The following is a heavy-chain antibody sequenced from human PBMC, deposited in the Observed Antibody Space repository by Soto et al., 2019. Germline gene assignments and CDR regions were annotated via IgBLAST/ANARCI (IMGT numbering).Heavy chain of an antibody. CDR2: INTYNQNT. CDR1: GYTFTNYP. J-gene: IGHJ4*02. V-gene: IGHV1-18*04. D-gene: IGHD6-19*01. Sequence: QVQLVQSGGEVKKPGASVKVSCKASGYTFTNYPITWVRQAPGQGLEWMGWINTYNQNTIYAQKFQGRVTMTTDTSTSTFCLEFGSLRSDDTAGYYCGGESPGSGWSFDFWGQGSLVTVSS. CDR3: GGESPGSGWSFDF.